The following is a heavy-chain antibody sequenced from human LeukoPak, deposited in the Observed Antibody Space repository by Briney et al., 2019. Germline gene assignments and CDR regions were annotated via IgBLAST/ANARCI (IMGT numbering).Heavy chain of an antibody. CDR3: ARSLSSRFSGPRRPYYSDS. CDR2: VYTSGST. Sequence: SETLSLTCTVSGVSITSYYWSWIRQPAGKGLEWIGRVYTSGSTNYNPSLKSRVTMSVDTSKNQFSLKLSSVTAADTAVYYCARSLSSRFSGPRRPYYSDSWGQGTLVTVSS. J-gene: IGHJ4*02. D-gene: IGHD3-16*02. V-gene: IGHV4-4*07. CDR1: GVSITSYY.